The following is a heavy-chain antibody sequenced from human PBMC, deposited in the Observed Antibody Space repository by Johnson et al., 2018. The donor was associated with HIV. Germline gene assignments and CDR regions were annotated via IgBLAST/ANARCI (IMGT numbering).Heavy chain of an antibody. CDR3: TKGLYWNDAFDI. J-gene: IGHJ3*02. V-gene: IGHV3-15*01. CDR2: VKGETAGAPI. D-gene: IGHD1-1*01. CDR1: SLSFSYAW. Sequence: VPTLDSREGFLKSGGSLRLCYSSSSLSFSYAWKNWIRQTPGKGVDWVDRVKGETAGAPIDYPAPVQDRFPISRYVSKNTLYRRMKSLKTEDTGIYYCTKGLYWNDAFDIWCQGTMVSVSS.